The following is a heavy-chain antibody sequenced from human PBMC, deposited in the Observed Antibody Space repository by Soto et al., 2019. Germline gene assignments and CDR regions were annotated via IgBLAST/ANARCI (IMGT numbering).Heavy chain of an antibody. CDR1: GLTFSSCS. CDR3: AKYCSSDVCFDY. D-gene: IGHD2-8*01. CDR2: ISGSGDTK. Sequence: QAEVSLRLSCASSGLTFSSCSMNWVRQAPGKGLEWVSFISGSGDTKYYADSVKGRFTISRDNAKNSLYLQMSSLRDEDTAVYYCAKYCSSDVCFDYWGQGTLVTVSS. J-gene: IGHJ4*02. V-gene: IGHV3-48*02.